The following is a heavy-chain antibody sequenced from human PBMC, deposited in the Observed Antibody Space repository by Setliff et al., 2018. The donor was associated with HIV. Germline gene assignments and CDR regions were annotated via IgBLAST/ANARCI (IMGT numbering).Heavy chain of an antibody. V-gene: IGHV3-23*01. CDR2: IRGSGDIT. CDR1: GFSFRSYA. CDR3: AKTQTVITVYGPFDS. D-gene: IGHD4-4*01. Sequence: GGSLRLSCAASGFSFRSYAVSWVRQAQGKGLEWVSVIRGSGDITYYRESVKGRFTVSRDNSNNTVYLQMNSLRAEDMAMYYCAKTQTVITVYGPFDSWGQGTPVTVSS. J-gene: IGHJ4*02.